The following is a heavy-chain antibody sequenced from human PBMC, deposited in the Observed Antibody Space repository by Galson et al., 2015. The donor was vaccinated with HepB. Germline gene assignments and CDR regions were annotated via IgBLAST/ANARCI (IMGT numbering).Heavy chain of an antibody. J-gene: IGHJ3*02. CDR2: ISSSSSYI. Sequence: SLRLSCAASGFTFSSYSMNWVRQAPGKGLEWVSSISSSSSYIYYADSVKGRFTISRDNAKNSLYLQMNSLRAEDTAVYYCARVRLYCSTSCYTADDAFDIWGQGTMGTVSS. CDR3: ARVRLYCSTSCYTADDAFDI. D-gene: IGHD2-2*02. CDR1: GFTFSSYS. V-gene: IGHV3-21*01.